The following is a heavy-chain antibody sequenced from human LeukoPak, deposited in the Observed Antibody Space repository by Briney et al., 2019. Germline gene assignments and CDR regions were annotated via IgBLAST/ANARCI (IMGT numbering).Heavy chain of an antibody. Sequence: ASVKVSCKASGYTFTGYYIHWVRQAPGQGLEWMGWINSNTGDTNYAQKFQGRVTMTRDTSISTAYMELSRLRSDDTAVYYCARERARYGSGSYYSYWGQGTLVTVSS. J-gene: IGHJ4*02. CDR3: ARERARYGSGSYYSY. CDR1: GYTFTGYY. D-gene: IGHD3-10*01. CDR2: INSNTGDT. V-gene: IGHV1-2*02.